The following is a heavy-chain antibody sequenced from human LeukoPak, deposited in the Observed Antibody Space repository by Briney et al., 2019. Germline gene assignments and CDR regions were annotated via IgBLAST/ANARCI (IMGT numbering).Heavy chain of an antibody. J-gene: IGHJ3*02. Sequence: ASVKVSCKTSGYTFTDYYMQWVRQAPGQGLEWMGWINPSDGDTKSARKFQGRVTMTRDTSISAAYLELCRLTSDDTAIYYCARDCSGADCYSGNAFDIWGQGTVVTVSS. CDR1: GYTFTDYY. CDR3: ARDCSGADCYSGNAFDI. CDR2: INPSDGDT. V-gene: IGHV1-2*02. D-gene: IGHD2-15*01.